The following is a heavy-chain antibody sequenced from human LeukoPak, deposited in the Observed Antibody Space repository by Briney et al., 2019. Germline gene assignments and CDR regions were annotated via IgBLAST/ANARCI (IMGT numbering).Heavy chain of an antibody. J-gene: IGHJ4*02. CDR2: IKTDGSIT. V-gene: IGHV3-74*01. CDR1: GFGFSNFC. D-gene: IGHD6-6*01. Sequence: GGSLRLSCAASGFGFSNFCMHWVRQAPGKGLEWVSRIKTDGSITAYADSVKGRFTISRDNAKNTLYLHMNSLKGEDTATYFCTREADPAFSASSSPDLGGQGTPVTVS. CDR3: TREADPAFSASSSPDL.